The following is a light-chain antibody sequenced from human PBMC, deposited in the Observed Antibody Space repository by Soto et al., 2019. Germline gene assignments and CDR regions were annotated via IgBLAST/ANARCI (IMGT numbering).Light chain of an antibody. V-gene: IGLV2-23*02. J-gene: IGLJ2*01. Sequence: QSALTQPASVSGSRGQSITISCTGSSSDVGSYNLVSWYQQHPGKAPKVMIYEVTKRPSGVSNRFSGSKSGNTASLTISGLQAEDEADYYCCSYAGSSTFVVFGGGTKLTVL. CDR1: SSDVGSYNL. CDR3: CSYAGSSTFVV. CDR2: EVT.